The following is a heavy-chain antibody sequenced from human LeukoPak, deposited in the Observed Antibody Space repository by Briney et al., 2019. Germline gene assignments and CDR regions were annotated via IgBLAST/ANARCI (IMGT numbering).Heavy chain of an antibody. Sequence: GGSLRLSCAASGFTFSSYWMSWVRQAPGKGLEWVAHIKQDGSEKYYVDSVKGRFTISRDNAKNSLYLQMNSLRAEDTAVHYCARDAMIVDDASDIWGQGTMVTVSS. CDR3: ARDAMIVDDASDI. J-gene: IGHJ3*02. CDR2: IKQDGSEK. D-gene: IGHD3-22*01. CDR1: GFTFSSYW. V-gene: IGHV3-7*01.